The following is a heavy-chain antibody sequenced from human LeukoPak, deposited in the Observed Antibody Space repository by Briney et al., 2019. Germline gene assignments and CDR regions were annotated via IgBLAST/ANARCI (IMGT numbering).Heavy chain of an antibody. CDR2: ISGSGGST. Sequence: QPGGSLRLSCAASGFTFSSYAMSWVRQAPGKGLEWVSAISGSGGSTYYADSVKGRFTISRDNSKNTLYLQMNSLRAEDTAVYYCAKEVVDYGSGSPHYFDYWGQGTLVTVPS. CDR1: GFTFSSYA. J-gene: IGHJ4*02. D-gene: IGHD3-10*01. V-gene: IGHV3-23*01. CDR3: AKEVVDYGSGSPHYFDY.